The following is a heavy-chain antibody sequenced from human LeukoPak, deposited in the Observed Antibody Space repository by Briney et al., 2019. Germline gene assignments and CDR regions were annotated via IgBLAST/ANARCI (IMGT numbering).Heavy chain of an antibody. CDR1: GFTFDDYA. J-gene: IGHJ5*02. D-gene: IGHD1-7*01. CDR2: LTWDSNTI. V-gene: IGHV3-9*01. CDR3: AKDITGELRFDP. Sequence: GGSLRLSCAASGFTFDDYAMHWVRQTPGKGLEWVSGLTWDSNTIGYADSVKGRFTISRDNAKNSLYLQMNSLRAEDTALYYCAKDITGELRFDPWGQGTLVTVSS.